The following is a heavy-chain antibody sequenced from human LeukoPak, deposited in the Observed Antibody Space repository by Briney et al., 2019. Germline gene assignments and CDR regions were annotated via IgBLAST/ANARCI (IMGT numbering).Heavy chain of an antibody. CDR3: ARVRYYGSGDTFYY. Sequence: SETLSLTCTVSGNSISSYNYYWSWVRQPAGKGLEWIGRVYPSGNTNYNPYNPSLTGRVTISIDASRNQFSLILTSVTAADTAVYYCARVRYYGSGDTFYYWGQGTLVTVSS. CDR2: VYPSGNT. V-gene: IGHV4-61*02. D-gene: IGHD3-10*01. CDR1: GNSISSYNYY. J-gene: IGHJ4*02.